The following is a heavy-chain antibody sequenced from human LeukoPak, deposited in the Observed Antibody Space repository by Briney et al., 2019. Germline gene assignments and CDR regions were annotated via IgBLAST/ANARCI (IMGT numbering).Heavy chain of an antibody. V-gene: IGHV3-74*01. CDR1: GFTFSSYW. CDR3: ARDKDQYRLDAFDI. D-gene: IGHD1-14*01. J-gene: IGHJ3*02. Sequence: GGSLRLSCAASGFTFSSYWMHWVRQAPGKGLVWVSRINSDGSSTSYADSVKGRFTISRDNSKNTLYLQMNSLRAEDTAVYYCARDKDQYRLDAFDIWGQGTMVTVSS. CDR2: INSDGSST.